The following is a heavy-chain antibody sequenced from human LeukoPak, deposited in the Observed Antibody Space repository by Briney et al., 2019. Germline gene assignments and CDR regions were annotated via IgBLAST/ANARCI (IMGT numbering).Heavy chain of an antibody. J-gene: IGHJ4*02. CDR2: ISYSGGST. Sequence: GGSLRLSCAASGFTFSSYAMSWVRQAPGKGLEWASSISYSGGSTYYADAVKGRFTISRDNSKNTLFLQMNSLRAEDTAVYYCARGITMVRRVPDKTDDYWGQGTLVTVSS. CDR1: GFTFSSYA. V-gene: IGHV3-23*01. D-gene: IGHD3-10*01. CDR3: ARGITMVRRVPDKTDDY.